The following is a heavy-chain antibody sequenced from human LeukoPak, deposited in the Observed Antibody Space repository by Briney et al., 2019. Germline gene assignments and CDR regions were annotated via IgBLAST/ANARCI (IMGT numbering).Heavy chain of an antibody. CDR1: GGSINTTSYY. D-gene: IGHD3-10*01. V-gene: IGHV4-39*02. CDR3: ARRFGMVRLFEP. Sequence: PSGTLSLTCSVSGGSINTTSYYWAWSRQPPGKGLEWIGIISFSGYTYNNPSLKSRVIGSVDKGRNHVYLKLTSVTAADTAVYYCARRFGMVRLFEPWGQGTLVTVSS. J-gene: IGHJ5*02. CDR2: ISFSGYT.